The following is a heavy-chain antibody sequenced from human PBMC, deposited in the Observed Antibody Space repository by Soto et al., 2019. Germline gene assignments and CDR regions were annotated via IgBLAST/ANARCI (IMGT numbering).Heavy chain of an antibody. D-gene: IGHD1-26*01. Sequence: ASVKVSCKASGYTFTGHYIHWVRQAPEQGPEWMGEIGPESGATRYAQKFQGRVTMTRDMSITTVYMELNNLSPDDTAVYYCGRGRSGQIVVFYWGQGTQVTVYS. CDR1: GYTFTGHY. CDR2: IGPESGAT. J-gene: IGHJ4*02. CDR3: GRGRSGQIVVFY. V-gene: IGHV1-2*02.